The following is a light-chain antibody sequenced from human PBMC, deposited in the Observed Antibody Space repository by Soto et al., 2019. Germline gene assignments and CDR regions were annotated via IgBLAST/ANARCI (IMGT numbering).Light chain of an antibody. CDR2: EVS. Sequence: FALTQPASVSGSPGQSITITCTGTSSYIRGYNYVSWYQQHPGKAPKLMIYEVSNRPSGVSNRFSGSKSGNTASLTISGLQADDEGDYYCSSYTSSSTYVFGTGTKVTVL. CDR1: SSYIRGYNY. CDR3: SSYTSSSTYV. V-gene: IGLV2-14*01. J-gene: IGLJ1*01.